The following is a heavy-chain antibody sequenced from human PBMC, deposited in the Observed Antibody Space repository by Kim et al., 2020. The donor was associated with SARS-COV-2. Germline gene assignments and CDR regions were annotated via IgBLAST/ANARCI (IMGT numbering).Heavy chain of an antibody. CDR3: ARTLCRTSCPDGFDV. CDR2: AYSGDGNT. V-gene: IGHV3-23*03. CDR1: GFTLSSDA. D-gene: IGHD2-2*01. J-gene: IGHJ3*01. Sequence: GGSLRLSCAGSGFTLSSDAISWVRQAPGKGLEWVLVAYSGDGNTYYGDSVKGRFTISRDHSKNMLSLQMNSLRAEDTAVYYCARTLCRTSCPDGFDVWGQGTMVTVSS.